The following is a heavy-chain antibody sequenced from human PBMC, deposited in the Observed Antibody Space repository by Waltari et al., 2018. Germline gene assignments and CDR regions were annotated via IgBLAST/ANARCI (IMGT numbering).Heavy chain of an antibody. V-gene: IGHV3-48*03. CDR2: ISSSGSTI. Sequence: EVQLVESGGGLVQPGGSLRLSCAASGFTFSSYEMNWVRQAPGKGLEWVSYISSSGSTIYYADSVKGRFTISRDNAKNSLYLQMNSLRAEDTAVYYCAREGGPEWLHYNWFDPWGQGTLVTVSS. D-gene: IGHD3-3*01. J-gene: IGHJ5*02. CDR1: GFTFSSYE. CDR3: AREGGPEWLHYNWFDP.